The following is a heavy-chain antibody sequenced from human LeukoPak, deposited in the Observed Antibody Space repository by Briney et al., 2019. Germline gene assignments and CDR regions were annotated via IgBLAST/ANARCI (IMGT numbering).Heavy chain of an antibody. CDR3: ARDFGMDV. J-gene: IGHJ6*02. CDR1: GYTFTNYA. CDR2: INAGNGNT. Sequence: GASVKVSCKASGYTFTNYAMNWVRQAPGQGLEWMGWINAGNGNTKYSQKFQGRVTITRDTSASTAYMELSSLRSEDTAVYYCARDFGMDVWGQGTTVTVSS. V-gene: IGHV1-3*01.